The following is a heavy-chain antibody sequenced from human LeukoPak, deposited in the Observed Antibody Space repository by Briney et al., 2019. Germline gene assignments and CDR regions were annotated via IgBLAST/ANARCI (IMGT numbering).Heavy chain of an antibody. J-gene: IGHJ5*02. Sequence: SETLSLTCTVSGGFISSSSYYWGWIRQPPGKGLEWIGSIYYSGNTYYNPSLKSRVTISVDTSKNQFSLKLSSVTAADTAVYYCARRYCGGDCTFDWFDPWGQGTLVTVSS. D-gene: IGHD2-21*02. CDR3: ARRYCGGDCTFDWFDP. V-gene: IGHV4-39*01. CDR1: GGFISSSSYY. CDR2: IYYSGNT.